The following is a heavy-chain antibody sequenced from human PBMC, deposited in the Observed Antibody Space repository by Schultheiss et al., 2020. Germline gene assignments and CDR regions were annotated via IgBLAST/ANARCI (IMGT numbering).Heavy chain of an antibody. V-gene: IGHV3-30*14. Sequence: GGSLRLSCAASGFTFSSYAMHWVRQAPGKGLEWVAVISYDGSNKYYADSVKGRFTISRDNSKNTLYLQMSSLRAEDTAVYYCVKEGVAAHVRMNEATYAFDIWGQGTMVTVSS. J-gene: IGHJ3*02. CDR3: VKEGVAAHVRMNEATYAFDI. D-gene: IGHD6-13*01. CDR2: ISYDGSNK. CDR1: GFTFSSYA.